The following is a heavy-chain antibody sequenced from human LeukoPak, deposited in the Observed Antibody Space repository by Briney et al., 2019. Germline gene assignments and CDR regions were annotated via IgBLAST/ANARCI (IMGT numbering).Heavy chain of an antibody. CDR3: ARVGRGYSYGRFDY. Sequence: SETLSLTCAVYGGSFSGYYSSWIRQPPGKGLEWIGEINHSGSTNYNPSLKSRVTISVDTSKNQFSLKLSSVTAADTAVYYCARVGRGYSYGRFDYWGQGTLVTVSS. D-gene: IGHD5-18*01. V-gene: IGHV4-34*01. CDR2: INHSGST. J-gene: IGHJ4*02. CDR1: GGSFSGYY.